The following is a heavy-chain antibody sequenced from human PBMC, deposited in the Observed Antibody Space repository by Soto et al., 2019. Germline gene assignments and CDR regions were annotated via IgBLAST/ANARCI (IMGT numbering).Heavy chain of an antibody. V-gene: IGHV3-30*18. CDR1: GFTFSSYG. J-gene: IGHJ6*02. CDR3: AKDFAAGLYGMDV. Sequence: PGGSLRLSCAASGFTFSSYGMHWVRQAPGKGLEWVAVISYDGSNKYYADSVKGRFTISRDNSKNTLYLQMNSLRAEDTAVYYCAKDFAAGLYGMDVWGQGTTVTVSS. D-gene: IGHD6-19*01. CDR2: ISYDGSNK.